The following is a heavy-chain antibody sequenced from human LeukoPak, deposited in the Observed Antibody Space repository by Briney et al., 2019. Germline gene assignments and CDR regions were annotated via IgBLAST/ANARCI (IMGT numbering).Heavy chain of an antibody. CDR3: ARGPMIVVAHDAFDI. V-gene: IGHV1-18*01. D-gene: IGHD3-22*01. CDR1: GYTFTSYG. J-gene: IGHJ3*02. CDR2: ISAYNGNT. Sequence: GAPVKVSCKASGYTFTSYGISWVRQAPGQGLEWMGWISAYNGNTNYAQKLQGRVTMTTDTSTSTAYMELRSLRSDDTAVYYCARGPMIVVAHDAFDIWGQGTMVTVSS.